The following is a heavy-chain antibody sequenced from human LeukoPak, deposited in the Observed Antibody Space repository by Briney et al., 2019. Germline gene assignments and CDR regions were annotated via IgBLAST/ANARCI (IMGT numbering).Heavy chain of an antibody. J-gene: IGHJ4*02. CDR3: ARDLSGGISMLRGVIND. V-gene: IGHV4-61*02. D-gene: IGHD3-10*01. CDR2: IYTSGST. CDR1: GGSISSGSYY. Sequence: SETLSLTCTVSGGSISSGSYYWSWIRQPAGKGLEWIGRIYTSGSTNYNPSLKSRVTISVDTSKNQFSLHLTSVTPEDTALYYCARDLSGGISMLRGVINDWGQGTQVTVSS.